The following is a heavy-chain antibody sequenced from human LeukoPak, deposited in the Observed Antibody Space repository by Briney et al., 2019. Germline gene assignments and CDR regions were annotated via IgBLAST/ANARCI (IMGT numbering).Heavy chain of an antibody. V-gene: IGHV3-30*04. D-gene: IGHD6-13*01. CDR2: ISYDGSNK. Sequence: GGSLRLSCAASGFTLSSYAMHWVRQAPGKGLEWVAVISYDGSNKYYADSVKGRFTISRDNSKNTLYLQMNSLRAEDTAVYYCARSGYSSSFDYWGQGTLVTVSS. J-gene: IGHJ4*02. CDR3: ARSGYSSSFDY. CDR1: GFTLSSYA.